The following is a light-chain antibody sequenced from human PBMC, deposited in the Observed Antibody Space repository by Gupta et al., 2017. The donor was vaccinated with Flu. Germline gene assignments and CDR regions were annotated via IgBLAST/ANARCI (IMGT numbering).Light chain of an antibody. CDR3: QQYDNWPL. Sequence: SPATLSVSPGETATLSCRASRRVSGNLAWYQQKPGHSPRLLIHGASIRATDVPDRFSGSGSGTDFTLTITSLQSEDFAVYYWQQYDNWPLFGQGTKLEI. V-gene: IGKV3-15*01. CDR2: GAS. J-gene: IGKJ2*01. CDR1: RRVSGN.